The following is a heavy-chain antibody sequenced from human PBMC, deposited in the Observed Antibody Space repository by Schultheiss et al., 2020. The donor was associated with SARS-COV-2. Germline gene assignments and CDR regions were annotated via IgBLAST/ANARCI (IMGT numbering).Heavy chain of an antibody. J-gene: IGHJ4*02. CDR2: IYYSGST. D-gene: IGHD6-6*01. CDR1: GGSISSYY. Sequence: SETLSLTCTVSGGSISSYYWSWIRQPPGKGLEWIGYIYYSGSTNYNPSLKSRVTISVDTSKNQFSLQLSSVTAADTAVYYCARGQRAAPLDYWGQGTLVTVSS. CDR3: ARGQRAAPLDY. V-gene: IGHV4-59*12.